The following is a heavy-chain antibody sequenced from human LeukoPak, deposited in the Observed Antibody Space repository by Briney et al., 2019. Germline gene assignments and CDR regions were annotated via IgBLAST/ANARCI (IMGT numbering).Heavy chain of an antibody. CDR1: GGSISSGSYY. Sequence: SETLSLTCTVSGGSISSGSYYWSWIRQPAGKGLEWIGRIYTSGSTNYNPSLKSRVTISVDTSKNQLSLKLSSVTAADTAVYYCARVPTYEIAAARVGYAFDIWGQGTMVTVSS. D-gene: IGHD6-13*01. J-gene: IGHJ3*02. CDR2: IYTSGST. V-gene: IGHV4-61*02. CDR3: ARVPTYEIAAARVGYAFDI.